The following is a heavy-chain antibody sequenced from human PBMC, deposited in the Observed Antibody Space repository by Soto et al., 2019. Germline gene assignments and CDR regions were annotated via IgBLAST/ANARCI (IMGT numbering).Heavy chain of an antibody. CDR3: ARGGSSWSEYYYYYGMDV. CDR2: IYHSGST. J-gene: IGHJ6*02. V-gene: IGHV4-4*02. CDR1: GGSISSSNW. Sequence: SETLSLTCAVSGGSISSSNWWSWVRQPPGKGLEWIGEIYHSGSTNYNPSLKSRVTISVDKSKNQFSLKLSSVTAADTAVYYCARGGSSWSEYYYYYGMDVWGQGTTVTVSS. D-gene: IGHD6-13*01.